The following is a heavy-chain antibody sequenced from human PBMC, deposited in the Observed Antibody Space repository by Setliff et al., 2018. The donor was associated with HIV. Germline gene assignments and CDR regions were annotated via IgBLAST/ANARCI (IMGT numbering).Heavy chain of an antibody. CDR3: ARKAAGPIGSGARPKYFDL. J-gene: IGHJ4*02. D-gene: IGHD6-6*01. V-gene: IGHV4-61*02. Sequence: PSETLSLTCSVSGGSISSGSYYWSWIRQPAGKGLEWIGRIYISGSTNYNPSLKSRVTISVDTSKNQFSLKLSSVTAADTAVYYCARKAAGPIGSGARPKYFDLWGQGTLVTVSS. CDR2: IYISGST. CDR1: GGSISSGSYY.